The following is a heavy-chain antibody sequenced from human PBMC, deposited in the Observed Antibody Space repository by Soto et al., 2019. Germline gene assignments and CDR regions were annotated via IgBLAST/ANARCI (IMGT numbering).Heavy chain of an antibody. D-gene: IGHD3-10*01. CDR3: ARDRGLLWFAEQHYYYGMDV. J-gene: IGHJ6*02. Sequence: NPSETLSLTCAVSGGSISSSNWWSWVRQPPGKGLEWIGEIYHSGSTNYNPSLKSRVTISVDKSKDQFSLKLSSVTAADTAVYYCARDRGLLWFAEQHYYYGMDVWGQGTTVTVSS. CDR1: GGSISSSNW. CDR2: IYHSGST. V-gene: IGHV4-4*02.